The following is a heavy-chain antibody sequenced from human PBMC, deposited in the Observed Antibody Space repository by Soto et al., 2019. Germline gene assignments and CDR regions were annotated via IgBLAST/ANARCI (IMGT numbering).Heavy chain of an antibody. CDR1: GGSIGSCNW. Sequence: PSETLSLTASLSGGSIGSCNWWSWVRQPPGKGLEWIGEIYHSGSTNYNPSLKSRVTISVDKSKNQFFLKLSSVTAADTAVYYCAGVPSDYYGLDVWGQGTTVTVSS. CDR3: AGVPSDYYGLDV. J-gene: IGHJ6*02. CDR2: IYHSGST. V-gene: IGHV4-4*02.